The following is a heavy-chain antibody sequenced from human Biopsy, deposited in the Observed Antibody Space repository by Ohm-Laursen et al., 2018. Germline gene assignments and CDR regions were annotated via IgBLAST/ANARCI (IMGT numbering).Heavy chain of an antibody. V-gene: IGHV1-2*07. CDR3: ARGPLGPLLEWLLFQTSIDV. D-gene: IGHD3-3*01. CDR2: VNPNNGDK. CDR1: GYTFIDYY. Sequence: VASVKVSCKASGYTFIDYYIHWVRQAPGQGLEWMGWVNPNNGDKKFAPDFQGRLTMTRDKSISTACMELIRLRSDDTAVYYCARGPLGPLLEWLLFQTSIDVWGQGTTVTVSS. J-gene: IGHJ6*02.